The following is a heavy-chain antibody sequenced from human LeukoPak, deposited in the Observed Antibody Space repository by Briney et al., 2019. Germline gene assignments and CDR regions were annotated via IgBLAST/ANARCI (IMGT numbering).Heavy chain of an antibody. CDR1: GFSFSSYG. Sequence: PGGSLRLSCAASGFSFSSYGISWVRQAPGKGLEWVSSISSSSYIYYADSVKGRFTISRDNAKNSLYLQMNSLRAEDTAVYYCARRYGDLLDYWGQGTLVTVSS. J-gene: IGHJ4*02. CDR3: ARRYGDLLDY. D-gene: IGHD4-17*01. V-gene: IGHV3-21*01. CDR2: ISSSSYI.